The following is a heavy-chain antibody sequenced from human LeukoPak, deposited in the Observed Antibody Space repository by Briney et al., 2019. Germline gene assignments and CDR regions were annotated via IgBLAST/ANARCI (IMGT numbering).Heavy chain of an antibody. J-gene: IGHJ4*02. CDR2: INTNTGNP. CDR1: GDTFRD. CDR3: ARGDWVA. Sequence: GASVKLSCKAFGDTFRDMNWVRQAPGHGLEWMGWINTNTGNPTYVQDFRGRLVFSLDTSVNTAYLQISSLKADDTAVYYCARGDWVAWGQGTLVTVSA. D-gene: IGHD3-9*01. V-gene: IGHV7-4-1*02.